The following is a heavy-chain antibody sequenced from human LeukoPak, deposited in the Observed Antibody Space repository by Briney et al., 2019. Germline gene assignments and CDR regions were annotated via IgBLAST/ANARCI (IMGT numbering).Heavy chain of an antibody. CDR3: ARAPTYYDFWSGYYGFDY. J-gene: IGHJ4*02. Sequence: PSETLSLTCTVSGGSISSYYWSWIRQPPGKGLEWIGYIYYSGSTNYNPSLKSRVTISVDTSKNQFSLKLSSVTAADTAVYYCARAPTYYDFWSGYYGFDYWGQGTLATVSS. V-gene: IGHV4-59*01. CDR2: IYYSGST. CDR1: GGSISSYY. D-gene: IGHD3-3*01.